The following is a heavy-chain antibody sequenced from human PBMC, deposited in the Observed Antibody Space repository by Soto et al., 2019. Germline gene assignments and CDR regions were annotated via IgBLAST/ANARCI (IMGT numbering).Heavy chain of an antibody. CDR1: GGSISSGGYY. CDR2: IYYSGST. V-gene: IGHV4-61*08. Sequence: PSETLSLTCTVSGGSISSGGYYWSWIRQPPGKGLEWIGYIYYSGSTNYNPSLKSRVTISVDTSKNQFSLKLSSVTAAGTAVYYCARGESKRYSNYEKRESWFDPWGQGTLVTVSS. J-gene: IGHJ5*02. CDR3: ARGESKRYSNYEKRESWFDP. D-gene: IGHD4-4*01.